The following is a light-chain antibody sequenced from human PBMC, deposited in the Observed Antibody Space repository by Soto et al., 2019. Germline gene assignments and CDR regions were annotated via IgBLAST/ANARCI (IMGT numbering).Light chain of an antibody. V-gene: IGKV1-39*01. CDR2: GAS. CDR1: QTIGRF. Sequence: DIQMTQSPSSLSASVGDTVTITCRTSQTIGRFLHWYQQKPGKAPKLLIYGASTLQSGVPSRFNGSGAESDFTLTISSLQHDDFGTYFCQQSYNSPRTLGQGTKVDIK. J-gene: IGKJ1*01. CDR3: QQSYNSPRT.